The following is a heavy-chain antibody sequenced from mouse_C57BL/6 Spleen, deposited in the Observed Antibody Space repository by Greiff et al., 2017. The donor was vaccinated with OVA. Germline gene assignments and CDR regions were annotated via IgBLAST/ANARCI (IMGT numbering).Heavy chain of an antibody. Sequence: QVQLKQSGPGLVQPSQSLSITCTVSGFSFTSYGVHWVRQSPGKGLEWLGVIWSGGSTDYNAAFISRLSISKDNSKSQVFFKMNSLQADDTAIYYLARTGYDYDGGAGFAYWGQGTLVTVSA. CDR3: ARTGYDYDGGAGFAY. V-gene: IGHV2-2*01. CDR1: GFSFTSYG. J-gene: IGHJ3*01. CDR2: IWSGGST. D-gene: IGHD2-4*01.